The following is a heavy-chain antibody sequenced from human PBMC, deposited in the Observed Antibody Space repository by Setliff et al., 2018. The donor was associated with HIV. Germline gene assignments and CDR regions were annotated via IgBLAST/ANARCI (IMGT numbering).Heavy chain of an antibody. Sequence: GASVKVSCKASGYTFISYAVYWVRQAPGQGLEWVGWINPNNGNTKYAQNFQGRVSMTTTDTSTTTAYMELRSLTSDDTAVYYCARGGDDYYGSGSFQYWGQGTLVTVSS. D-gene: IGHD3-10*01. CDR1: GYTFISYA. CDR3: ARGGDDYYGSGSFQY. CDR2: INPNNGNT. V-gene: IGHV1-18*01. J-gene: IGHJ1*01.